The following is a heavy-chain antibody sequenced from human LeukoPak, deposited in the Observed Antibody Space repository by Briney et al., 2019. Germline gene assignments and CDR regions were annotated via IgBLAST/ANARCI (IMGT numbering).Heavy chain of an antibody. CDR2: IYNDGTA. Sequence: PGGSLRLSCAASGFTFSNSPMTWVRQAPGKGLEWVSVIYNDGTAYYADSVKGRFTISRDNSKNTLYLQMNSLRAEDTAVYYCARDLTWGQGTLVTVSS. CDR3: ARDLT. CDR1: GFTFSNSP. J-gene: IGHJ5*02. V-gene: IGHV3-53*01.